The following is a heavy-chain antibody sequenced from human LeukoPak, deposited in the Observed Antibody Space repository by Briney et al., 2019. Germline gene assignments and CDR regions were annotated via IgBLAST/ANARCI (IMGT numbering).Heavy chain of an antibody. CDR3: AKDQVGDIPGY. J-gene: IGHJ4*02. CDR2: ISGSGGST. Sequence: GGSLRLSCAASGFTFSSYGMSWVRQASGKGLEWVSAISGSGGSTYYADSVKGRFTISRDNSKNTLYLQMNSLRAEDTAVYYCAKDQVGDIPGYWGQGTLVTVSS. CDR1: GFTFSSYG. V-gene: IGHV3-23*01. D-gene: IGHD5-12*01.